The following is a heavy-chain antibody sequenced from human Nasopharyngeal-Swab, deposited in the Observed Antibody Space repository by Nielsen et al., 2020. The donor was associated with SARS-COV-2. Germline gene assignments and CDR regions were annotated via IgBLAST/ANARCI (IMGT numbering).Heavy chain of an antibody. CDR3: ARGVDSVAGDY. Sequence: WVRQAPGQRLEWMGWINAGNGNTKYSQKFQGRVTITRDTSASIAYMELSSLRSEDTAVYYCARGVDSVAGDYWGQGTLVTVSS. V-gene: IGHV1-3*01. J-gene: IGHJ4*02. D-gene: IGHD6-19*01. CDR2: INAGNGNT.